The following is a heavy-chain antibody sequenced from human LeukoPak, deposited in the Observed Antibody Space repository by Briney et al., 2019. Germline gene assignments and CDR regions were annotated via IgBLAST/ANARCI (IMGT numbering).Heavy chain of an antibody. V-gene: IGHV1-8*01. Sequence: ASVKVSCKASGYTFTSYDINWVRQATGQGLEWMGWMNPNSSNTGYAQKFQGRVTMTRNTSISTAYMELSSLRSEDTAVYYCARVGGRFLEWLTPYYYYYGMDVWGQGTTVTVSS. CDR1: GYTFTSYD. CDR3: ARVGGRFLEWLTPYYYYYGMDV. D-gene: IGHD3-3*01. CDR2: MNPNSSNT. J-gene: IGHJ6*02.